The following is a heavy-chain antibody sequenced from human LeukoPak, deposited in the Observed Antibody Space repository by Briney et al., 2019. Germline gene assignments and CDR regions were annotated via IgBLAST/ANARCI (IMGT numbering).Heavy chain of an antibody. J-gene: IGHJ4*02. CDR1: GFTFSSYA. CDR3: ALNAYYSGMTT. V-gene: IGHV3-23*01. Sequence: PGGSLRLSCAASGFTFSSYAMSWVRQAPGKGLEWVSAISGSGDTTYYADAVRGRFTIVRDNSKNTVYLQMNSLRDEDTAVYYCALNAYYSGMTTWGQGILVTVSS. CDR2: ISGSGDTT. D-gene: IGHD3-10*01.